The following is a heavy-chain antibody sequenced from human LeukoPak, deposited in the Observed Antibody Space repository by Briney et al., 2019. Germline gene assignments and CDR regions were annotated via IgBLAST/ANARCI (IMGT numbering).Heavy chain of an antibody. D-gene: IGHD4-23*01. CDR1: GFTFSNYA. J-gene: IGHJ3*01. V-gene: IGHV3-23*01. CDR2: ISGSGGST. Sequence: GGSLRLSCAASGFTFSNYAMSWVRQAPGKGLEWVSAISGSGGSTYYADSVKGRFAISRDNSNKTLYLQMNSLRAEDTAVYYCAKDLRWGDPLGRDAFDVWGQGTMVTVSS. CDR3: AKDLRWGDPLGRDAFDV.